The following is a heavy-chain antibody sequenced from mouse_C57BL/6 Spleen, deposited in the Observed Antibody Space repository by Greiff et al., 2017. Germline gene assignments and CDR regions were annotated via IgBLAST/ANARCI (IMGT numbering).Heavy chain of an antibody. CDR3: ARFGDLLWSYAMDY. D-gene: IGHD2-1*01. J-gene: IGHJ4*01. CDR2: IYPSDSET. CDR1: GYTFTSYW. V-gene: IGHV1-61*01. Sequence: QVQLQQPGAELVRPGSSVELSCKASGYTFTSYWMDWVKQRPGQGLEWIGNIYPSDSETHYNQKFKDKATLTVDKSSSTAYMQLSSLTSEDSAVYYCARFGDLLWSYAMDYWGQGTSVTVSS.